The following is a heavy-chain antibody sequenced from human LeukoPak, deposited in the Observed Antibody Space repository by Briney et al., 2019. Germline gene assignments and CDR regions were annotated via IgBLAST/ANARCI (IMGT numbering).Heavy chain of an antibody. V-gene: IGHV3-23*01. D-gene: IGHD3-22*01. CDR3: ASGIWDRQGVVKGY. J-gene: IGHJ4*02. CDR2: INVNGDDT. Sequence: PGGSLRLSCAVSGFTFSLSDMNWVRQAPGKGLEWISTINVNGDDTFYPDSVKGRFIISRDNSKNTLYLQMNSLLAEDTAVYYWASGIWDRQGVVKGYLGQGTLVTVSS. CDR1: GFTFSLSD.